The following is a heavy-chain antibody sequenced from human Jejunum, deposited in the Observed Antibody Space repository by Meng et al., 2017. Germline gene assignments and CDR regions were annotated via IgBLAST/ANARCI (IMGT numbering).Heavy chain of an antibody. Sequence: VRQHAPGPGLVKPSGTLSLTCAVSGGSNTSTKWWSWVRQKPGKGLEWIGEVFHSGTPNYNPSLMSRLTMSVDKSKNQFSLNLTSVTAADTAVYYCASRPVGIRTYYFDCWGQGTLVTVSS. D-gene: IGHD2-21*01. CDR1: GGSNTSTKW. J-gene: IGHJ4*02. CDR3: ASRPVGIRTYYFDC. CDR2: VFHSGTP. V-gene: IGHV4-4*02.